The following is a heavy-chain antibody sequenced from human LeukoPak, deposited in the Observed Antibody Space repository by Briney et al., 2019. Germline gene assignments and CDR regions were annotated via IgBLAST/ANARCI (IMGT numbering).Heavy chain of an antibody. D-gene: IGHD6-13*01. CDR1: GGSISSYY. CDR2: IYTSGST. J-gene: IGHJ3*02. Sequence: SETLSLTCTVSGGSISSYYWSWIRQPAGKGLEWIGRIYTSGSTNYNPSLKSRVTMSVDTSKNQFSLKLSSVTAADTAVYYCARSLAAQTAWMDAFDIWGRGTMVTVSS. V-gene: IGHV4-4*07. CDR3: ARSLAAQTAWMDAFDI.